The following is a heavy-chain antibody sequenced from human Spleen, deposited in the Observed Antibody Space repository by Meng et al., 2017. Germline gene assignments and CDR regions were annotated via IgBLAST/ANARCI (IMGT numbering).Heavy chain of an antibody. J-gene: IGHJ4*02. V-gene: IGHV1-69*06. Sequence: SVKVSCKPSGYNFPDYYIHWVRRAPGQGLEWMGGIIPIFGTANYAQKFQGRVTITADKSTSTAYMELSSLRSEDTAVYYCARDDPGYCSGGSCYIFDYWGQGTLVTVSS. CDR3: ARDDPGYCSGGSCYIFDY. CDR2: IIPIFGTA. CDR1: GYNFPDYY. D-gene: IGHD2-15*01.